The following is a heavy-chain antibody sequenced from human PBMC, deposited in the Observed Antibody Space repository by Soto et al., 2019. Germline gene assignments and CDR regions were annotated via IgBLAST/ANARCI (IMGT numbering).Heavy chain of an antibody. CDR1: GFTFSSYA. J-gene: IGHJ4*02. D-gene: IGHD6-19*01. CDR2: ISGSGGST. CDR3: AKEGPPGSSGWYYFDY. V-gene: IGHV3-23*01. Sequence: GGSLRLSCAASGFTFSSYAMSWVRQAPGKGLEWVSAISGSGGSTYYADSVKGRFTISRDNSKNTLYLQMNSLRAEDTAVYYCAKEGPPGSSGWYYFDYWGQGTLVTVS.